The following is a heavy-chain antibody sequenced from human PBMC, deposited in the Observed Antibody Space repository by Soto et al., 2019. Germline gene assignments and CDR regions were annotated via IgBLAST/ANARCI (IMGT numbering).Heavy chain of an antibody. CDR3: TTDSYSTMIVVRFDY. CDR2: SYYRSKWYS. V-gene: IGHV6-1*01. Sequence: SQTLSLTCAISGDSVSINSGAWSWIRQSPSRGLEWLGRSYYRSKWYSDYAVSVKSRITINPDTSKNQFSLQMNSLKTEDTGIYYCTTDSYSTMIVVRFDYWGHGTLVTVSS. D-gene: IGHD3-22*01. J-gene: IGHJ4*01. CDR1: GDSVSINSGA.